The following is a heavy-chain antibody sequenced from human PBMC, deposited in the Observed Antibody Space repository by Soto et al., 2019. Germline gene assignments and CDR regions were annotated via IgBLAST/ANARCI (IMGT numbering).Heavy chain of an antibody. J-gene: IGHJ6*02. V-gene: IGHV4-30-4*01. CDR1: GGSISSGDYY. CDR3: ARGIAAAGTAYYYYYYGMDV. D-gene: IGHD6-13*01. CDR2: IYYSGST. Sequence: QVQLQESGPGLVKPSQTLSLTCTVSGGSISSGDYYWSWIRQPPGKGLEWIGYIYYSGSTYYNPSLKSRVTISVDTSKNQFSLKLSSVTAADTAVYYCARGIAAAGTAYYYYYYGMDVWGQGTTVTVSS.